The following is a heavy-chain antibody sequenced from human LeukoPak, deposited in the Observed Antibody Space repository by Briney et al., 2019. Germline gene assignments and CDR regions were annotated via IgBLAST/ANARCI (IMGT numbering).Heavy chain of an antibody. Sequence: PGGSLRLSCAASGFTFSSYSMNWVRQAPGKGLEWVSSISSSSSYIYYADSVKGRFTISRDNAKNSLYLQMNSLRAEDTAVYYCARDFRDDYGDLHPTDYWGQGTLVTVSS. D-gene: IGHD4-17*01. CDR3: ARDFRDDYGDLHPTDY. CDR1: GFTFSSYS. J-gene: IGHJ4*02. CDR2: ISSSSSYI. V-gene: IGHV3-21*01.